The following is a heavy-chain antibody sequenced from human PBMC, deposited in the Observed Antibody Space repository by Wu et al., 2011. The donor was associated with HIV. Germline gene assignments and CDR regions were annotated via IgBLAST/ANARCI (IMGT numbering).Heavy chain of an antibody. Sequence: QVQLVQSGAGVKEPGASVKVSCKTSGYTFTGYYMHWVRQAPGQGPEWMGWINPATGDTKYAQKFQGRVTMTRDTSISTAYLELSSLTSADTAVFYCAVLGISMVRGFMTPFDPWGQGTLVTVSS. D-gene: IGHD3-10*01. CDR2: INPATGDT. CDR1: GYTFTGYY. J-gene: IGHJ5*02. CDR3: AVLGISMVRGFMTPFDP. V-gene: IGHV1-2*02.